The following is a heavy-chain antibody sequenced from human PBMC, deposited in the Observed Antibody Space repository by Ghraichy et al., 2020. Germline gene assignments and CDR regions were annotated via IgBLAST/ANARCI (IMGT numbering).Heavy chain of an antibody. CDR1: GYTFTSYG. V-gene: IGHV1-18*04. J-gene: IGHJ4*02. CDR2: ISAYNGNT. CDR3: ARDRSEFKVAARPPSDY. D-gene: IGHD6-6*01. Sequence: ASVKVSCKASGYTFTSYGISWVRQAPGQGLEWMGWISAYNGNTNYAQKLQGRVTMTTDTSTSTAYMELRSLRSDDTAVYYCARDRSEFKVAARPPSDYWGQGTLVTVSS.